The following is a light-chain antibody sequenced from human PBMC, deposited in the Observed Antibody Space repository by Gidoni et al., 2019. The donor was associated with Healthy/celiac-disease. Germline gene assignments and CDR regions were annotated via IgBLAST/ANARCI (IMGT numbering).Light chain of an antibody. V-gene: IGKV1-6*01. Sequence: AIKMTQSPTSLSASVSDRVTITCRASQGIRNDLGWYQQKTGNAPKLLIYAASSLQSGVPPRFSGSGSGTDFTLTISSLQPEDFATYYWLQGSNCPFTFGPGTKVDIK. CDR1: QGIRND. CDR2: AAS. J-gene: IGKJ3*01. CDR3: LQGSNCPFT.